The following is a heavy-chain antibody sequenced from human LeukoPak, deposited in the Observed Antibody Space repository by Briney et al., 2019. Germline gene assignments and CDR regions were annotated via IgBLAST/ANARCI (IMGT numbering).Heavy chain of an antibody. CDR2: IGRDGATT. CDR1: GFTFTSYA. V-gene: IGHV3-23*01. D-gene: IGHD2-21*01. J-gene: IGHJ4*02. Sequence: PGGSLRLSCGASGFTFTSYAMNWVRQAPGKGLEWVSAIGRDGATTYYTDSVKGRFTISRDNSKNTLYLQMNSLRAEDTAVYYCAKATGPNSFRYIDSWGQGTLVTVSS. CDR3: AKATGPNSFRYIDS.